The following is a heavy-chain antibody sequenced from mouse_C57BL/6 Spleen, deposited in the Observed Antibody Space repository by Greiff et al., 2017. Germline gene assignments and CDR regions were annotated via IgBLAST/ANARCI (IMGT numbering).Heavy chain of an antibody. CDR2: IDPSDSET. CDR3: ARQGAQVSFAY. V-gene: IGHV1-52*01. CDR1: GYTFTSYW. J-gene: IGHJ3*01. D-gene: IGHD3-2*02. Sequence: VQLQQPGAELVRPGSSVKLSCKASGYTFTSYWMHWVKQRPIQGLEWIGNIDPSDSETHYNQKFKDKATLTVDKSSSTAYMQLSSLTSEDSAVYYCARQGAQVSFAYWGQGTLVTVSA.